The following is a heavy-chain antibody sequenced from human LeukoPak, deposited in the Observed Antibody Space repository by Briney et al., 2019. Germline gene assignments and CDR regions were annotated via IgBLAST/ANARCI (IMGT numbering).Heavy chain of an antibody. CDR2: ISGSGGST. D-gene: IGHD3-10*01. CDR3: AKVAYYYGPFDY. V-gene: IGHV3-23*01. CDR1: GFTFSSYG. Sequence: PGGSLRLSCAASGFTFSSYGMSWVRQAPGKGLEWVSSISGSGGSTYYADSVKGRFTISRDNSKNTLYLQMNSLRAEDTAVHYCAKVAYYYGPFDYWGQGTLVTVSS. J-gene: IGHJ4*02.